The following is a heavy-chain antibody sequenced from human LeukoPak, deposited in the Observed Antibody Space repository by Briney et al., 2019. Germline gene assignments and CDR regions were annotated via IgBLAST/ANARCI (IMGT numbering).Heavy chain of an antibody. CDR3: ARSLDYYDSSGYDAFDI. CDR1: GGSISSGSYY. J-gene: IGHJ3*02. D-gene: IGHD3-22*01. V-gene: IGHV4-61*02. Sequence: SETLSLTCTVSGGSISSGSYYGSWSRQPAGKGLEGIGRIYTSGSTNYNPSLKSRVTISVDTSKNQFSLKLSSVTAADTAVYYCARSLDYYDSSGYDAFDIWGQGTMVTVSS. CDR2: IYTSGST.